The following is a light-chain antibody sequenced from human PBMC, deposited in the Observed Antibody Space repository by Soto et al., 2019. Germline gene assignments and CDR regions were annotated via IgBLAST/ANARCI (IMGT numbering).Light chain of an antibody. V-gene: IGLV2-11*01. Sequence: QSALTQPRSVSGSPGQAVTISCTGTSNDIGGYNYVSWYQQHPDKAPKLMIFDVSQRPSGVPDRFSGSKSGNTASLTISGLQAEDEADYYCCSYAGSYTFVLFGGGTKVTVL. CDR3: CSYAGSYTFVL. CDR1: SNDIGGYNY. J-gene: IGLJ2*01. CDR2: DVS.